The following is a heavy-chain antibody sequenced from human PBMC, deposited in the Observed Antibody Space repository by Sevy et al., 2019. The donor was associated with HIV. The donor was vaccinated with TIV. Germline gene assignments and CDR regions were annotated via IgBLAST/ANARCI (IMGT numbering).Heavy chain of an antibody. Sequence: GGSLRLSCAASGFTFSSYGMHWVRQAPGKGLEWVAVISYDGSNKYYADSVKGRFTISRDNSKNTLYLQMNSLRAEDTAVYYCAKDRRGAYYDIWTGGGMDVWGQGTTVTVSS. J-gene: IGHJ6*02. D-gene: IGHD3-9*01. CDR1: GFTFSSYG. V-gene: IGHV3-30*18. CDR2: ISYDGSNK. CDR3: AKDRRGAYYDIWTGGGMDV.